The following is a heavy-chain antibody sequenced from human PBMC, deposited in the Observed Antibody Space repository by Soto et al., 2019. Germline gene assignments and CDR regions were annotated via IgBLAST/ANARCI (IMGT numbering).Heavy chain of an antibody. V-gene: IGHV3-23*01. CDR2: ISNSGGST. CDR1: GFTFSNYG. CDR3: AKNSNQITMIRGVGYFDY. D-gene: IGHD3-10*01. J-gene: IGHJ4*02. Sequence: GSLRLSCAASGFTFSNYGMSWVRQAPGKGLEWVSSISNSGGSTYYADSVKGRFTISRDTSKNTLYLQMDSLRVEDTAIYYCAKNSNQITMIRGVGYFDYWGQGTLVTVSS.